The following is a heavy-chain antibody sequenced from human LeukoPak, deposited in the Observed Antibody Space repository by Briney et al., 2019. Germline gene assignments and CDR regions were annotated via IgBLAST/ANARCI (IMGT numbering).Heavy chain of an antibody. CDR3: ARVPKWELLDAFGI. CDR1: GFTFSSYW. V-gene: IGHV3-74*01. D-gene: IGHD1-26*01. J-gene: IGHJ3*02. CDR2: INSDGSST. Sequence: GGSLRLSCAASGFTFSSYWMHWVRQAPGKGLVWVSRINSDGSSTSYADSVKGRFTVSRDNAKNTLYLQMNSLRAEDTAVYYCARVPKWELLDAFGIWGQGTMVTVSS.